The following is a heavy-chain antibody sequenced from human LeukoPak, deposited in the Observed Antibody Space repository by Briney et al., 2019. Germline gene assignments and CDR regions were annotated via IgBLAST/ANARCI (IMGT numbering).Heavy chain of an antibody. CDR1: GGSISSGDYY. CDR2: IYYSGST. V-gene: IGHV4-30-4*01. D-gene: IGHD1-1*01. Sequence: SQTLSLTCTVSGGSISSGDYYWSWIRQPPGKGLEWIGYIYYSGSTYYNPSLKSRVTISVDTSKNQFSLKLSSVTAADTAVYYCARGISGHWITHGFDYWGQGTLVTVSS. CDR3: ARGISGHWITHGFDY. J-gene: IGHJ4*02.